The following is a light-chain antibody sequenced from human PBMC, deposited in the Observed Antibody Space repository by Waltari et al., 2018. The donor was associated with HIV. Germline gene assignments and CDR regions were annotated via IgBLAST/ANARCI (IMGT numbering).Light chain of an antibody. V-gene: IGLV1-47*01. J-gene: IGLJ1*01. CDR3: ATWDGSLGGFYD. CDR1: TSNVGSNF. CDR2: RDN. Sequence: QSVLTQPPSASGTPGQRVTISCSGTTSNVGSNFVSWYQQLPGTAPKLLIYRDNRRPSGVPDRFSGSKSGASASLAISGLRSEDEGDYYCATWDGSLGGFYDFGAGTKVTVL.